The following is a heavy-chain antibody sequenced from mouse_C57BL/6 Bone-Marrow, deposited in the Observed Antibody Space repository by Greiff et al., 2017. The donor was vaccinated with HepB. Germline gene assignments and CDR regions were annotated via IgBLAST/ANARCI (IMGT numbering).Heavy chain of an antibody. CDR2: ISSGSSTI. J-gene: IGHJ2*01. Sequence: EVQVVESGGGLVKPGGSLKLSCAASGFTFSDYGMHWVRQAPEKGLEWVAYISSGSSTIYYADTVKGRFTISRDNAKNTLFLQMTSLRSEDKAMYYCARGGTIYRYYFDYWGQGTTLTVSS. V-gene: IGHV5-17*01. CDR1: GFTFSDYG. CDR3: ARGGTIYRYYFDY. D-gene: IGHD2-1*01.